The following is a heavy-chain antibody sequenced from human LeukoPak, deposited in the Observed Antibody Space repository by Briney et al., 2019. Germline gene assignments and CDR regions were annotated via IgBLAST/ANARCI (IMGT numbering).Heavy chain of an antibody. CDR2: ISYDGSNK. Sequence: GGSLRLSCAASGITFSSYGMHWVRQAPGKGLEWVAVISYDGSNKYYADSVKGRFTISRDNSKNTLYLQMNSLRAEDTAVYYCARNWIEGGFDPWGQGTLVTVSS. CDR3: ARNWIEGGFDP. CDR1: GITFSSYG. J-gene: IGHJ5*02. D-gene: IGHD2-2*03. V-gene: IGHV3-30*03.